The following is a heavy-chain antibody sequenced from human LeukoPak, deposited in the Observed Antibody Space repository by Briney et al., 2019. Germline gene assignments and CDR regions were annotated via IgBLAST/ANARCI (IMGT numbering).Heavy chain of an antibody. CDR2: VNQDGSQK. V-gene: IGHV3-7*01. D-gene: IGHD3-10*01. CDR1: GFTFSMYW. J-gene: IGHJ4*02. Sequence: GGSLRLSCAVSGFTFSMYWMNWVRQAPGKGLEWVANVNQDGSQKYYVDSVKGRFTISRDNAKNSVYLQMNSLRVEDTAVYYCVRDEAGGDYWGQGTLVTVSS. CDR3: VRDEAGGDY.